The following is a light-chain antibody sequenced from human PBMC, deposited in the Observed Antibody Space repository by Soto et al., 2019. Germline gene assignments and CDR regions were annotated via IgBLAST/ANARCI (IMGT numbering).Light chain of an antibody. CDR1: QSIGNW. Sequence: DIQMTQSPSTLSASVGDRVTITCRASQSIGNWLAWYQQKPGKVPKVLIYDASTLESGVPSRFSGSGSGTEFTLTISSLQSEDFAFYYCQQYNNWPLYTFGQGTKLEIK. CDR3: QQYNNWPLYT. V-gene: IGKV1-5*01. J-gene: IGKJ2*01. CDR2: DAS.